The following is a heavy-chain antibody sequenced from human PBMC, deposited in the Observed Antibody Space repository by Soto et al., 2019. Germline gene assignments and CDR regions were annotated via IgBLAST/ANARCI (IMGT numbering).Heavy chain of an antibody. CDR3: ARKSGSSWYGYYFDY. J-gene: IGHJ4*02. Sequence: PSETLSLTCTVSGGSISSYYWSWIRQPPGKGLEYIGYINYSGSTNYNPSLKSRVTISVETSKNQFSLKLSSVTAADTAVYYCARKSGSSWYGYYFDYWGQGTLVTVSS. CDR2: INYSGST. V-gene: IGHV4-59*01. CDR1: GGSISSYY. D-gene: IGHD6-13*01.